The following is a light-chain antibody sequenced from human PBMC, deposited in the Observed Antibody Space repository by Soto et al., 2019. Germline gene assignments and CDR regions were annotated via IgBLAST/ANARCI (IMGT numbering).Light chain of an antibody. CDR2: DVS. V-gene: IGKV3-11*01. J-gene: IGKJ2*01. CDR1: QIVSSY. Sequence: EIVLTQSPATLSLSPGERATLSCRASQIVSSYLAWYQQRPGQAPRLLIYDVSNRATGIPARFSGSGSGTDFTLTISRLEPEDFAVYYCQQYGNSPFTFGQGTKVDI. CDR3: QQYGNSPFT.